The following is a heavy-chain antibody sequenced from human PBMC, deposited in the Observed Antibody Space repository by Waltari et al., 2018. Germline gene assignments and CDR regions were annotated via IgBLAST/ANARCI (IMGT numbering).Heavy chain of an antibody. CDR3: ARDLDRIAAAVDP. J-gene: IGHJ4*02. V-gene: IGHV1-69*08. D-gene: IGHD6-13*01. CDR1: SGPFSSYT. CDR2: IIPILGIA. Sequence: QVQLVQSGAEVKMPGSSVKVSCKTSSGPFSSYTISWVRQAPGQGLEWRGRIIPILGIANYDKKFEGRVKITADKSTSTAYMELSSLRSEERAGDDSARDLDRIAAAVDPWGQGTLVTVSS.